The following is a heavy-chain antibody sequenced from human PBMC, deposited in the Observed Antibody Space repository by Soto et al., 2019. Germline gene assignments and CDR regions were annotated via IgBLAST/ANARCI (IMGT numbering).Heavy chain of an antibody. J-gene: IGHJ4*02. CDR1: GGSFSAYY. Sequence: SETLSLTCAVYGGSFSAYYWSWIRQPPGKGLEWIGEINHGGSTNYSPSLKSRVTMSLDTSQNQFSLRLTSVTAADTAVYYCAKARDYGDNYFDYWGQGTLVTVS. V-gene: IGHV4-34*01. D-gene: IGHD4-17*01. CDR2: INHGGST. CDR3: AKARDYGDNYFDY.